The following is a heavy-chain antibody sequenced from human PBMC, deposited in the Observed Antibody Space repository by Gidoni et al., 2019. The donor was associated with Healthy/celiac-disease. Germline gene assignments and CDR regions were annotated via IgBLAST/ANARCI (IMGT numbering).Heavy chain of an antibody. D-gene: IGHD4-17*01. CDR1: GYSFTSYW. CDR3: ARGDYGSFDY. Sequence: EVQLVKSGAEVKTPGKSLRISCKGSGYSFTSYWISWVRQMPGKGLEWMGRIDPSDSYTNNSPSFQGHVTISADKSISTAYLQWSSLKASDTAMYYCARGDYGSFDYWGQGTLVTVSS. J-gene: IGHJ4*02. V-gene: IGHV5-10-1*03. CDR2: IDPSDSYT.